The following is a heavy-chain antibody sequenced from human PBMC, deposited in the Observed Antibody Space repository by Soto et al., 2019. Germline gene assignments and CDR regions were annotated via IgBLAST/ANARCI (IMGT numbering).Heavy chain of an antibody. D-gene: IGHD3-16*02. V-gene: IGHV1-46*01. CDR1: GYTFTSYY. CDR3: ARVQEDDYVWGSYRQSLGWFDP. CDR2: INPSGGST. J-gene: IGHJ5*02. Sequence: VASVKVSCKASGYTFTSYYMHWVRQAPGQGLEWMGIINPSGGSTSYAQKFQGRVTMTRDTSTSTVYMELSSLRSEDTAVYYCARVQEDDYVWGSYRQSLGWFDPWGQGTLVTVSS.